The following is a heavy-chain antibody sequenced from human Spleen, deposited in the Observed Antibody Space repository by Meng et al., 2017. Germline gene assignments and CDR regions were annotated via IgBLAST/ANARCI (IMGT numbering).Heavy chain of an antibody. CDR2: IDPKSGDT. V-gene: IGHV1-2*06. D-gene: IGHD6-13*01. CDR1: GYNFPDYW. Sequence: ASVKVSCKASGYNFPDYWLHWVRRAPGQGLEWMGRIDPKSGDTNYAQRFQGRVNMTGDTSISTAYMELSGLRSDDTAMYYCARDEDISAADKLFGDYWGQGTLVTVSS. CDR3: ARDEDISAADKLFGDY. J-gene: IGHJ4*02.